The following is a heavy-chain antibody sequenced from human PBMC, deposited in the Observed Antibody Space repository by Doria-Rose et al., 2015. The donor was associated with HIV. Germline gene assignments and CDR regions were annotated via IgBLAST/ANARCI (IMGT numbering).Heavy chain of an antibody. V-gene: IGHV4-31*03. CDR1: GASVSSRGYY. CDR2: AYYTGTS. J-gene: IGHJ4*02. CDR3: ARMGSYRELDY. Sequence: GLVKPSETLSLTCIVSGASVSSRGYYWNWIRQVPGKGLELLGYAYYTGTSDYSPSLKSRLNMAVDTSKNQFSLKLSFVTVADTAVYYRARMGSYRELDYWGQGALVIVSA. D-gene: IGHD3-3*01.